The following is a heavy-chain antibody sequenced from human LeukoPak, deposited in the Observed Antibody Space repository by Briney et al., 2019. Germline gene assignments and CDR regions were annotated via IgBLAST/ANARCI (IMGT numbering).Heavy chain of an antibody. CDR2: ISYDGSNK. V-gene: IGHV3-30*18. CDR3: AKDPYSSGWYYFDY. D-gene: IGHD6-19*01. CDR1: GFTFSSYG. J-gene: IGHJ4*02. Sequence: GGSLRLSCAASGFTFSSYGMHWVRQAPGKGLEWVAVISYDGSNKYYADSVKGRFTISRDNSKNTLYLQMNSLRAEGTAVYYCAKDPYSSGWYYFDYWGQGTLVTVSS.